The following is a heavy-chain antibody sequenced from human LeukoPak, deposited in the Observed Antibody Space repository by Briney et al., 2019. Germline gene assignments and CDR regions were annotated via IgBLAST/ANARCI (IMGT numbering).Heavy chain of an antibody. J-gene: IGHJ4*02. D-gene: IGHD1-26*01. V-gene: IGHV3-33*01. CDR2: IWYDGSNK. CDR1: GFTFSSYG. Sequence: PGGSLRLSCAASGFTFSSYGMHWVRQAPGKGLEWVAVIWYDGSNKYYADSVKGRFTISRDNSKNTLYLQMNSLRAEDTAVYYCARDLASTDAWELGHWGQGTLVTVSS. CDR3: ARDLASTDAWELGH.